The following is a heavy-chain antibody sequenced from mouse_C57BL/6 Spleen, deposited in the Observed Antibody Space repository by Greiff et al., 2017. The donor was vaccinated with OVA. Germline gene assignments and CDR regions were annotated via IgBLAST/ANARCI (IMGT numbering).Heavy chain of an antibody. CDR1: GYTFTDYN. V-gene: IGHV1-18*01. CDR2: INPNNGGT. J-gene: IGHJ4*01. CDR3: ARRKQDYYAMDY. Sequence: VQLKQSGPELVKPGASVKIPCKASGYTFTDYNMDWVKQSHGKSLEWIGDINPNNGGTIYNQKFKGKATLTVDKSSSTAYMELRSLTSEDTAVYYCARRKQDYYAMDYWGQGTSVTVSS.